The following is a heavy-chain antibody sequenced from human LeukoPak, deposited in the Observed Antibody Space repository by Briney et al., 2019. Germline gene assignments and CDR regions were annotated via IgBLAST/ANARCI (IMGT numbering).Heavy chain of an antibody. CDR1: GFTFSDYY. CDR3: AKDPTGWEQGYMDV. Sequence: GGSLRLSCAASGFTFSDYYMSWIRQAPGKGLEWVSYISSSGSTIYYADSVKGRFTISRDNAKNSLYLQMNSLRAEDTAVYYCAKDPTGWEQGYMDVWGKGTTVSVSS. D-gene: IGHD1-26*01. CDR2: ISSSGSTI. J-gene: IGHJ6*03. V-gene: IGHV3-11*01.